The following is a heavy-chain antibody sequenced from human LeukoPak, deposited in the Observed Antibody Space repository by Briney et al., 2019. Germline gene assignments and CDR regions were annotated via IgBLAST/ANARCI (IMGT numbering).Heavy chain of an antibody. V-gene: IGHV4-59*08. J-gene: IGHJ4*02. CDR3: VGGMVRGVISD. CDR2: IYYSGST. Sequence: SETLSLTCTVSGGSISSYYWSWIRQPPGKGLEWIGYIYYSGSTNYNPSLKSRVTISVDTSKNQFSLKLSSVTAADTAVCYCVGGMVRGVISDWGQGTLVTVSS. D-gene: IGHD3-10*01. CDR1: GGSISSYY.